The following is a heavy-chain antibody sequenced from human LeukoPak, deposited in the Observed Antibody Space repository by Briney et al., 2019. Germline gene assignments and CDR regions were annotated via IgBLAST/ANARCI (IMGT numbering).Heavy chain of an antibody. J-gene: IGHJ4*02. Sequence: GGSLRLSCAASGFTVSSNYMSWVRQAPGKGLEWLSVIYRDGSTYRADSVKGRFTISRDNSKNTLYLQMNSLRAEDTAVYYCAREGVASGLDYWGQGTLVIVSS. CDR2: IYRDGST. V-gene: IGHV3-53*01. CDR1: GFTVSSNY. D-gene: IGHD6-25*01. CDR3: AREGVASGLDY.